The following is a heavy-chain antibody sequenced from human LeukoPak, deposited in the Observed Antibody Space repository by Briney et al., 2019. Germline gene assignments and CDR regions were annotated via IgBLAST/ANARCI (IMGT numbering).Heavy chain of an antibody. CDR2: IYPGDSDT. D-gene: IGHD3-22*01. CDR1: GYSFTSYW. J-gene: IGHJ4*02. CDR3: ARSSDSSGFYDYFDY. Sequence: GESLKISWEGSGYSFTSYWIGWVRQMPGKGLEWVAIIYPGDSDTIYSPSFQGQVTISADNSISTAYLQWSSLKASDTALYYCARSSDSSGFYDYFDYWGQGTLVTVSS. V-gene: IGHV5-51*01.